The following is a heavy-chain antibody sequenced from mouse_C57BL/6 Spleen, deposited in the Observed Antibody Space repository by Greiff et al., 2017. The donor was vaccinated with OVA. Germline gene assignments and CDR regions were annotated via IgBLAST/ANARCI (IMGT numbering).Heavy chain of an antibody. D-gene: IGHD1-1*01. CDR2: IYPGDGDT. Sequence: QVQLQQSGAELVKPGASVKISCKASGYAFSSYWMNWVKQRPGQGLEWIGQIYPGDGDTNYNGKFKGKATLTADKSSSTAYMQLSSLTSEDSAVYFCAREDGPLYYFDYWGQGTTLTVSS. CDR1: GYAFSSYW. V-gene: IGHV1-80*01. J-gene: IGHJ2*01. CDR3: AREDGPLYYFDY.